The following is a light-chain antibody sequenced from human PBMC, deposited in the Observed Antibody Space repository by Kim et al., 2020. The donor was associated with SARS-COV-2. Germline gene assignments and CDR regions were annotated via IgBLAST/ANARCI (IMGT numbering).Light chain of an antibody. CDR3: KQYYNYPLT. Sequence: DIPMTQSPSSLSASVGDRVTITCRASQGITTSLAWFQQKPGKAPKSLIYAASNLQSGVPSKFTGSGSGTDLTLTINTLQPEDFATYYSKQYYNYPLTFGGGTKVDIK. CDR1: QGITTS. J-gene: IGKJ4*01. V-gene: IGKV1-16*02. CDR2: AAS.